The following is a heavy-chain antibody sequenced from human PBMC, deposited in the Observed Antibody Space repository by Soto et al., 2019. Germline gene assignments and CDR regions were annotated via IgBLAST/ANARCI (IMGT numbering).Heavy chain of an antibody. J-gene: IGHJ6*04. D-gene: IGHD1-7*01. CDR2: ISYDGSNK. V-gene: IGHV3-30-3*01. Sequence: GGSLRLSCAASGFTFSSYAMHWVRQAPGKGLEWVAVISYDGSNKYYADSVKGRFTISRDNSKNTLYLQMNSLRAEDTAVYYCARDNWNYRGPAYYCGMDVPGKG. CDR3: ARDNWNYRGPAYYCGMDV. CDR1: GFTFSSYA.